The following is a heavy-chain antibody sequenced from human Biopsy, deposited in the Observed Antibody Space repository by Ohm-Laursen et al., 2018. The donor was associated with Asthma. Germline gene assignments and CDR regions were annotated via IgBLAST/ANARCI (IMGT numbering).Heavy chain of an antibody. CDR3: AKEGVAGTHIED. V-gene: IGHV3-30*04. CDR1: RFTYE. Sequence: SLRLSCTASRFTYEMHWVRQAPGKGLEWVAIISYDGSSIYYADSVKGRFTISRDNSKNTLSLQMNSLTAEDTAVYYCAKEGVAGTHIEDWGQGTLVTVSS. D-gene: IGHD6-19*01. J-gene: IGHJ4*02. CDR2: ISYDGSSI.